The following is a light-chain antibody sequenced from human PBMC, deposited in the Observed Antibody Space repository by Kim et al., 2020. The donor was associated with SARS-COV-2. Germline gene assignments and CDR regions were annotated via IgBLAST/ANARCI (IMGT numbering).Light chain of an antibody. Sequence: VSRGQTARLTCSGEKVEDKSAGWEQQKPGESPVLVIYQDSKRPSGVPERFSGSSSGNTGTLTISGTQAMDEADYYCQAWDSSTSWVFGGGTQRTV. V-gene: IGLV3-1*01. J-gene: IGLJ3*02. CDR2: QDS. CDR3: QAWDSSTSWV. CDR1: KVEDKS.